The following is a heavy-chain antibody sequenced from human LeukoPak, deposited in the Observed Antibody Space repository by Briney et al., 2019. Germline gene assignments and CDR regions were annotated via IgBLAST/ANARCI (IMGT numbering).Heavy chain of an antibody. D-gene: IGHD6-19*01. J-gene: IGHJ3*02. CDR2: IFHSGTT. CDR3: AREKQWLVRRPHAFDI. CDR1: GGSLSDGYYY. V-gene: IGHV4-39*07. Sequence: SETLSLTCTVSGGSLSDGYYYWGWVRQPPGRGLEWIGNIFHSGTTYYNPSLRSRVTISVDTSKNQFSLKLSSVTAADTAVYYCAREKQWLVRRPHAFDIWGQGTMVTVSS.